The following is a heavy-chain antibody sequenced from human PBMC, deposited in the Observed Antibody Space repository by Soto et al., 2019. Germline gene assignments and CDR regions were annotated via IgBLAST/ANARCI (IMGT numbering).Heavy chain of an antibody. Sequence: WRSLRLSCAASVFTFSNYGMHWVRQASGKGLERVAIIWHDGNNKYYADSMRGRFIIPRDNSKIRLSLQLKSLRAEDTAAYYCASDLVGASDSYGLDVSAQGTPVTVSS. J-gene: IGHJ6*02. CDR3: ASDLVGASDSYGLDV. V-gene: IGHV3-33*01. CDR1: VFTFSNYG. CDR2: IWHDGNNK. D-gene: IGHD1-26*01.